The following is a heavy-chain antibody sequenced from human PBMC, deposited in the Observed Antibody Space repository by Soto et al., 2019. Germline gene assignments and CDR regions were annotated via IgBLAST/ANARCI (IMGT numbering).Heavy chain of an antibody. J-gene: IGHJ5*01. Sequence: SPSLTLTCATSWDRISNNTATCDWFRQYPSRGLEWLGRTYYRSKWYNDYAVSVKGRITINPDTSNNQLSLQLNSVTPDDTAVYYCARLIGNSWLDSWGQGTLVTVSS. CDR2: TYYRSKWYN. CDR1: WDRISNNTAT. CDR3: ARLIGNSWLDS. V-gene: IGHV6-1*01. D-gene: IGHD2-8*01.